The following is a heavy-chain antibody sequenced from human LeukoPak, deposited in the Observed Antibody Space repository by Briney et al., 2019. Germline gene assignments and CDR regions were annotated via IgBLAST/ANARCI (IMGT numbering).Heavy chain of an antibody. CDR1: GGSISGHY. Sequence: SETLSLTCTVSGGSISGHYWGWIRQPPGKGLEWIGRIYTSGSTNYNPSLKSRVTMSVDTSKNQFSLKLSSVTAADTAVYYCARDYCTNGVCYPFDYWGQGTLVTVSS. D-gene: IGHD2-8*01. CDR2: IYTSGST. J-gene: IGHJ4*02. V-gene: IGHV4-4*07. CDR3: ARDYCTNGVCYPFDY.